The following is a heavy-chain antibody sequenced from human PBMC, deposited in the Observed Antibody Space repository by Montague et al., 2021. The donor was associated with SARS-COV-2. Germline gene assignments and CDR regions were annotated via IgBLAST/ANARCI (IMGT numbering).Heavy chain of an antibody. J-gene: IGHJ5*02. V-gene: IGHV2-70*11. Sequence: PALVKPTQTLTLTCTFSGFSLSTSGICVSWIRQPPGKALEWLARIDWNYDKYYSTSLKTRLTISKDTSKNQVVLTMTNMDPVDTATYYCSRILAAAAGSPFDPWGQGTLVTVSS. CDR2: IDWNYDK. CDR1: GFSLSTSGIC. CDR3: SRILAAAAGSPFDP. D-gene: IGHD6-13*01.